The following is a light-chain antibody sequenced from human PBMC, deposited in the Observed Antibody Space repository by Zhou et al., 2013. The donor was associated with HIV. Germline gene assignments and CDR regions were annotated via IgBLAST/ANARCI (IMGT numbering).Light chain of an antibody. Sequence: EVVLTQSPGTLSLSPGERATLSCKASQSLNTMYLGWYQQKPGQAPRLLIFGGSSRATGIPDRFSASGSGTDFTLTISRLEPEDFAVYFCQQYGSSPLTFGGGTKAGDQT. CDR1: QSLNTMY. V-gene: IGKV3-20*01. J-gene: IGKJ4*01. CDR2: GGS. CDR3: QQYGSSPLT.